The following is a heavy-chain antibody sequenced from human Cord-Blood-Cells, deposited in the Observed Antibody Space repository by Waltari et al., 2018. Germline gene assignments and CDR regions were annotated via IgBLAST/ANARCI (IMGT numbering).Heavy chain of an antibody. V-gene: IGHV4-59*01. CDR2: IYYSGST. D-gene: IGHD3-16*01. J-gene: IGHJ4*02. CDR1: GGSISSSY. Sequence: QVQLQESGPGLVKPSETLSLTCTVSGGSISSSYWSWIRQPPGKGLEWIGYIYYSGSTNYNPSLKSRVTISVDTSKNQFSLKLSSVTAADTAVYYCARNFGDYWGQGTLVTVSS. CDR3: ARNFGDY.